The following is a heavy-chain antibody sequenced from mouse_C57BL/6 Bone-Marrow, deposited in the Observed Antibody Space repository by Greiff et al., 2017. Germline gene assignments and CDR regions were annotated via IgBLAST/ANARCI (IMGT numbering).Heavy chain of an antibody. D-gene: IGHD2-3*01. CDR2: IYPRSGNT. J-gene: IGHJ4*01. CDR1: GYTFTSYG. Sequence: QVQLQQSGAELARPGASVKLSCKTSGYTFTSYGISWVKQRTGQGLEWIGEIYPRSGNTYYNEKFKGKATLTADKSSSTAYMELRSLTSEDSAVYFCARWGYCYYYAMDYWGQGTSVTVSS. CDR3: ARWGYCYYYAMDY. V-gene: IGHV1-81*01.